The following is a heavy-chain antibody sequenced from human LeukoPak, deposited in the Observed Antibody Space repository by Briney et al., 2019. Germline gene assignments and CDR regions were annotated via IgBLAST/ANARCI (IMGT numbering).Heavy chain of an antibody. CDR1: GYTFTGYY. D-gene: IGHD2-15*01. CDR2: INPNSGGT. J-gene: IGHJ3*02. Sequence: ASVKVSCKASGYTFTGYYMHWVRQAPGQGLEWMGWINPNSGGTNYAQKFQGRVTMTRDTSISTAYMELSRLRSDDTAVYYCARDLLSGVVAATFGAFDIWGQGTMVTVSS. CDR3: ARDLLSGVVAATFGAFDI. V-gene: IGHV1-2*02.